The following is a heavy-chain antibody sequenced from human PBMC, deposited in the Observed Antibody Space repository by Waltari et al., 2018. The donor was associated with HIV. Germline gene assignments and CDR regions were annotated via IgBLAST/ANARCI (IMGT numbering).Heavy chain of an antibody. J-gene: IGHJ6*02. CDR3: DMYYYDSSGYSAAV. CDR1: GFTVSSHY. Sequence: EVQLVESGGGLIQPGGSLRLSCAASGFTVSSHYMSWVRQAPGKGLEWVSGIYSSGKTYYADSVKGRFTISRDNSKNTLYLQMNRLRVEDTAVYYCDMYYYDSSGYSAAVWGQGTTVTVSS. CDR2: IYSSGKT. V-gene: IGHV3-53*01. D-gene: IGHD3-22*01.